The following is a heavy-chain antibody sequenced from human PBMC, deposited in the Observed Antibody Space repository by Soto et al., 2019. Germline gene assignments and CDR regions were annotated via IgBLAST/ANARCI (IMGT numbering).Heavy chain of an antibody. Sequence: ASVKVSCKASGYTSTSYYMHWVRQAPGQGLEWMGIINPSGGSTSYAQKFQGRVTMTGDTSTSTVYMELSSLRSEDTAVYYCARVARTGTTSDAFDIWGQGTMVTVSS. CDR2: INPSGGST. CDR3: ARVARTGTTSDAFDI. CDR1: GYTSTSYY. V-gene: IGHV1-46*01. D-gene: IGHD1-7*01. J-gene: IGHJ3*02.